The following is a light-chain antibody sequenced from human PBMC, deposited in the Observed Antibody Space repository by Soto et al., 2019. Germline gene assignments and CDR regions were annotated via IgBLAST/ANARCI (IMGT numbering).Light chain of an antibody. CDR3: PKYGSSPRWT. CDR1: QSSSTY. V-gene: IGKV3-20*01. J-gene: IGKJ1*01. Sequence: EIVLTQSPGTLSLSPGERATLSCRASQSSSTYLAWYQQKPGQTPRLLIYGASSRATGIPDRFSASGSGTDFTLTISRLEPEDFAVYYCPKYGSSPRWTFGQGTKVEIK. CDR2: GAS.